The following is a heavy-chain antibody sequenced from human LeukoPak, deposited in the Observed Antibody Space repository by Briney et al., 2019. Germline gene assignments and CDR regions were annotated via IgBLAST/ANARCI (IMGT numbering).Heavy chain of an antibody. CDR1: GGSISSSNYY. J-gene: IGHJ4*02. Sequence: SETPSLTCTVPGGSISSSNYYCVWIRQPPGKGLEWVGSIYYSGSTYYNQSLKSRFTISVDTSKNHFSLKLSSVTAAETAVYYCALRYFDRDYWGQGTLVTVSS. CDR3: ALRYFDRDY. CDR2: IYYSGST. V-gene: IGHV4-39*05. D-gene: IGHD3-9*01.